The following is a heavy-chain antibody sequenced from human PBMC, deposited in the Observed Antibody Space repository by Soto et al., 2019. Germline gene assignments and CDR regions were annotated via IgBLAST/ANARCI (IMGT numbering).Heavy chain of an antibody. J-gene: IGHJ6*03. Sequence: EGQLAESGGGWVQPGRSLRLSCLASGFSFNDYAMHWVRQAPGKSLEWVSGLSWNGGHIGYAESVKGRFTISRDNAENSLNLQIDNLRPEDTALYYCVKDIGKDCSSRGCNIYYYFDVWGKGTTVTVSS. V-gene: IGHV3-9*01. CDR1: GFSFNDYA. D-gene: IGHD3-22*01. CDR3: VKDIGKDCSSRGCNIYYYFDV. CDR2: LSWNGGHI.